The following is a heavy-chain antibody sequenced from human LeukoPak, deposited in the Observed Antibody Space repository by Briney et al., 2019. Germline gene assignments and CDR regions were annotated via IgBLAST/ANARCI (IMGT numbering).Heavy chain of an antibody. Sequence: PGGSLRLSCAAPGVTFSSYAMSWVRQAPGKGPEWVSAISGSGGSTYYADSVKSRFTISRDNSKNTLYLQMNSLRAEDTAVYYCARQQWLGYDAFDIWGQGTMVTVSS. CDR1: GVTFSSYA. CDR3: ARQQWLGYDAFDI. J-gene: IGHJ3*02. V-gene: IGHV3-23*01. D-gene: IGHD6-19*01. CDR2: ISGSGGST.